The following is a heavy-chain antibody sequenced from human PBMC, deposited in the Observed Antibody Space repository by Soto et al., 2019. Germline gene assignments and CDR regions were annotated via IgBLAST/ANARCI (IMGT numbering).Heavy chain of an antibody. CDR2: IYYSGST. Sequence: PSETLSLTCTVSGGSISSYYWSWIRQPPGKGLEWIGYIYYSGSTNYNPSLKSRVTISVDTSKNQFSLKLSSVTAADTAVYYCARHGSYDFWSGYSIWNWFDPWGQGTLVTVSS. J-gene: IGHJ5*02. D-gene: IGHD3-3*01. CDR1: GGSISSYY. CDR3: ARHGSYDFWSGYSIWNWFDP. V-gene: IGHV4-59*08.